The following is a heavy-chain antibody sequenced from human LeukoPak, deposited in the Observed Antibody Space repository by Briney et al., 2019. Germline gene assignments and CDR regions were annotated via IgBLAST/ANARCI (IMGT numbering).Heavy chain of an antibody. CDR3: AKDMPRDSSSWYGAFDI. Sequence: GGPLRLSCAASGFTFDDYAMHWVRQAPGKGLEWVSGISWNSGSIGYADSVKGRFTISRDNAKNSLYLQMNSLRAEDTALYYCAKDMPRDSSSWYGAFDIWGQGTMVTVSS. CDR1: GFTFDDYA. V-gene: IGHV3-9*01. D-gene: IGHD6-13*01. J-gene: IGHJ3*02. CDR2: ISWNSGSI.